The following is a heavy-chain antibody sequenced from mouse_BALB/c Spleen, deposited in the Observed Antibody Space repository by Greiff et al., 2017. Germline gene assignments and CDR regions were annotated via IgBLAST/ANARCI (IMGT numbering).Heavy chain of an antibody. CDR2: IYPGDGDT. V-gene: IGHV1-82*01. J-gene: IGHJ3*01. D-gene: IGHD2-1*01. Sequence: QVQLQQSGPELVKPGASVKISCKASGYAFSSSWMNWVKQRPGQGLEWIGRIYPGDGDTNYNGKFKGKATLTADKSSSTAYMQLSSLTSVDSAVYFCARDGNYGFAYWGQGTLVTVSA. CDR3: ARDGNYGFAY. CDR1: GYAFSSSW.